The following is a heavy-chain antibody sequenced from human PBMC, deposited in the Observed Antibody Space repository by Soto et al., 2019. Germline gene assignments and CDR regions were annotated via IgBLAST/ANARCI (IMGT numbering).Heavy chain of an antibody. V-gene: IGHV3-30-3*01. CDR1: GFTFSSYA. J-gene: IGHJ4*02. CDR2: ISYDGSNK. CDR3: AREVVAPTLSPNFGY. D-gene: IGHD2-15*01. Sequence: QVQLVESGGGVVQPGRSLRLSCAASGFTFSSYAMHWVRQAPGKGLEWVAVISYDGSNKYYADSVKGRFTISRDNSKNTLYLQMNSLRAEDTAVYYFAREVVAPTLSPNFGYWGQGTLVTVSS.